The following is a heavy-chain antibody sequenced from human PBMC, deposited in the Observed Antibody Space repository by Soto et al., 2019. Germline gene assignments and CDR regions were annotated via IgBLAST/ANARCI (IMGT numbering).Heavy chain of an antibody. V-gene: IGHV3-23*01. J-gene: IGHJ4*02. CDR2: ISGSGGTT. D-gene: IGHD6-6*01. Sequence: EQLLESGGGLVQPGGSLKLSCAASGFTFNHYGMAWVGQAPGKGLEWVSVISGSGGTTYYADSVKGRFTISRDNSKSTVYLQMNSLRVEDTALYSCAKVIVLGASTIEFWGPGTLVTVSS. CDR3: AKVIVLGASTIEF. CDR1: GFTFNHYG.